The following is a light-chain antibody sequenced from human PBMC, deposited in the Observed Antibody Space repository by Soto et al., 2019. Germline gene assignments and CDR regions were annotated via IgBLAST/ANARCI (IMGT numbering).Light chain of an antibody. J-gene: IGKJ1*01. Sequence: EIVLTQSPGTLSLSPGERATLSCRASQSVSSNYLAWYQQKPGQAPSLLIYGASSRVTGIPDRFSGSGSGTDFTLTISRLEPEDFAVYYCQQYSDLPRTFGQGTRVEIK. V-gene: IGKV3-20*01. CDR3: QQYSDLPRT. CDR2: GAS. CDR1: QSVSSNY.